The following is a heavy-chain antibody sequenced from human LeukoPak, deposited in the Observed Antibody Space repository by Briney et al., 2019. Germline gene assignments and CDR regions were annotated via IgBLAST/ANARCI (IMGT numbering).Heavy chain of an antibody. J-gene: IGHJ3*01. CDR2: ISSSSSTI. V-gene: IGHV3-48*04. Sequence: PGGSLRLSCAASGFTFSSYSMNWVRQAPGKGLEWVSYISSSSSTIYYADSVKGRFTISRDNAKNSLYPQMNSLRAEDTAVYYCAKDGAQGIADDWYFDLWGQGTMVTVSS. CDR3: AKDGAQGIADDWYFDL. D-gene: IGHD3-9*01. CDR1: GFTFSSYS.